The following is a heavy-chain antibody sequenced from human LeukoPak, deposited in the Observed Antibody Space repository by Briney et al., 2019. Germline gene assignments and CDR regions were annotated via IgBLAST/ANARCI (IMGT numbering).Heavy chain of an antibody. Sequence: GGSLRLSCAASGFTFSSYSMNWVRQAPGKRLEWVSYISSSSSTIYYADSVKGLFTISRDNAKNSLYLQMNSLRAEDTAVYYCARAGDDFWSGSHFDYWGQGTLVTVSS. CDR1: GFTFSSYS. CDR3: ARAGDDFWSGSHFDY. CDR2: ISSSSSTI. V-gene: IGHV3-48*01. D-gene: IGHD3-3*01. J-gene: IGHJ4*02.